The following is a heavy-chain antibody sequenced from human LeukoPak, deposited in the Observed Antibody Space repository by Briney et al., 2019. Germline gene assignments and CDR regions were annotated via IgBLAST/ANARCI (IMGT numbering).Heavy chain of an antibody. CDR1: GFTFSSYA. V-gene: IGHV3-30-3*01. Sequence: GGSLRLSCAASGFTFSSYAMHWVRQAPGKGLEWVAVISYDGSNKYYADSVKGRFTIPRDNSKNTLYLQMNSLRAEDTAVYYCARDLLGPTFSPGYWGQGTLVTVSS. J-gene: IGHJ4*02. CDR2: ISYDGSNK. CDR3: ARDLLGPTFSPGY. D-gene: IGHD3-16*01.